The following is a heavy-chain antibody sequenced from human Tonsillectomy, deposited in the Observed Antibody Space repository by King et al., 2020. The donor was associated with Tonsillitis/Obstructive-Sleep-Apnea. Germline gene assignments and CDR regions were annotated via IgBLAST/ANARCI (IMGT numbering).Heavy chain of an antibody. V-gene: IGHV1-58*01. CDR2: IVVGSGNT. CDR1: GFTFTSSA. CDR3: AADRSYYDFWSGYYPDWYFDL. J-gene: IGHJ2*01. D-gene: IGHD3-3*01. Sequence: QLVQSGPEVKKPGTSVKVSCKASGFTFTSSAVQWVRQARGQRLEWIGWIVVGSGNTNYAQKFQERVTITRDMSTSTAYMELSSLRSGDTAVYYCAADRSYYDFWSGYYPDWYFDLWGRGTLVTVSS.